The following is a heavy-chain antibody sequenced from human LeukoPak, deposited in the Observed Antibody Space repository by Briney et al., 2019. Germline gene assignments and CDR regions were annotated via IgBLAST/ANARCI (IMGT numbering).Heavy chain of an antibody. J-gene: IGHJ4*02. V-gene: IGHV3-30-3*01. CDR2: ISYDGSNK. CDR3: ARVAREMATRVSDY. Sequence: GGSLRLSCAASGFTFSSYAMHWVRQAPGKGLEWVAVISYDGSNKYYADSVKGRFTISRDNSKNTLYLQMNSLRAEDTAVYYCARVAREMATRVSDYWGQGTLVTVSS. CDR1: GFTFSSYA. D-gene: IGHD5-24*01.